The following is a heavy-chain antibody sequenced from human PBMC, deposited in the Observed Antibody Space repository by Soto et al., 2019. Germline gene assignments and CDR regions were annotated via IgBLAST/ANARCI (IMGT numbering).Heavy chain of an antibody. CDR2: IKSKTDGGTT. D-gene: IGHD3-16*02. Sequence: EVQLVESGGGLVKPGGSLRLSCAASGFTFSNAWMSWVRQAPGKGLEWVGRIKSKTDGGTTDYAAPVKGRFTISRDDSKNTLYLQMNSLKTEDTAVYYCTTEIYYDYIWGSYRNDYWCQGTLVTVSS. CDR3: TTEIYYDYIWGSYRNDY. J-gene: IGHJ4*02. CDR1: GFTFSNAW. V-gene: IGHV3-15*01.